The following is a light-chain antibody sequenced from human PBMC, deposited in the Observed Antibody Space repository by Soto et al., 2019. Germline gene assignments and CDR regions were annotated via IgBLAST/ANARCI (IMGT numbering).Light chain of an antibody. CDR1: SSDVGAYNY. CDR3: SSFTTRSTRV. Sequence: QSALTQPASVSGAPGQSITISCAGTSSDVGAYNYVSWYQQHPGSTPKIIIYDVSNRPSGVSDRFSGSKSGTTASLTISGLQDGDEDDYYCSSFTTRSTRVFGGGTKVTVL. V-gene: IGLV2-14*03. J-gene: IGLJ3*02. CDR2: DVS.